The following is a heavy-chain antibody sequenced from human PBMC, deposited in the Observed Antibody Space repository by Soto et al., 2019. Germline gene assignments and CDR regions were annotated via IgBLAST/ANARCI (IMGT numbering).Heavy chain of an antibody. V-gene: IGHV1-46*01. D-gene: IGHD3-22*01. CDR2: INPSGGST. CDR3: SRADYYDSSGFYYDY. J-gene: IGHJ4*02. Sequence: QVQLVQSGAEVKKPGASVKVSCKASGYIFTNHYIHWVRQAPGQGLEWMGIINPSGGSTNYLQKFQGRVTMARDTCTSTVYMELSSLRSEDTAVYFCSRADYYDSSGFYYDYWGQGTLVTVSS. CDR1: GYIFTNHY.